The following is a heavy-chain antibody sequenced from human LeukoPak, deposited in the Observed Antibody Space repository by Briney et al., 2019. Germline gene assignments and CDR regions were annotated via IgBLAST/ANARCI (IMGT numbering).Heavy chain of an antibody. V-gene: IGHV1-46*01. J-gene: IGHJ5*02. CDR2: INPTGGTT. Sequence: ASVKVSCKASGYTFTTYYMHWVRQAPGQGLEWMAIINPTGGTTDYAQKFNGRITVTRDTSPRPVYMELTTLTSEDTAVYYCARDALSYDYSWGSYRHLGIDPWGQGTLVTVSS. D-gene: IGHD3-16*02. CDR3: ARDALSYDYSWGSYRHLGIDP. CDR1: GYTFTTYY.